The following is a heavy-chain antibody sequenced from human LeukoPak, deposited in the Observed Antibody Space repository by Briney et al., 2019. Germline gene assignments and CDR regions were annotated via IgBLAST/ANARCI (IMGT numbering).Heavy chain of an antibody. CDR3: ARESDSSGYYDY. V-gene: IGHV3-11*06. Sequence: GGSLRLSCAASGFSFSNFYMSWIRQAPGKGLEWVSYISSSSTYTNSADSVRGRFTISRDNAKNSLYLQMNSLRVEDTAVYYCARESDSSGYYDYWGQGTLVTVYS. CDR2: ISSSSTYT. D-gene: IGHD3-22*01. CDR1: GFSFSNFY. J-gene: IGHJ4*02.